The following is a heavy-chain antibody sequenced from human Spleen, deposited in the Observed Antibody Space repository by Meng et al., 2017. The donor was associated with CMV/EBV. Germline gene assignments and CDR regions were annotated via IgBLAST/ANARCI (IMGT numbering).Heavy chain of an antibody. CDR2: ISSSGTYI. D-gene: IGHD6-6*01. V-gene: IGHV3-21*01. J-gene: IGHJ6*02. Sequence: GESLKISCVASGFTFSSYGMHWVRQAPGKGLEWVSSISSSGTYIYNADSVKGRFTISRDNAKSSLYLEMSSLRAEDTAIYYCARGPRQLASPNYNGMDVWGQGTTVTVSS. CDR3: ARGPRQLASPNYNGMDV. CDR1: GFTFSSYG.